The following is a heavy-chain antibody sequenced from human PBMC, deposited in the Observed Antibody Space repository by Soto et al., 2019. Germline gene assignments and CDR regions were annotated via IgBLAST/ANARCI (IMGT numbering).Heavy chain of an antibody. Sequence: PGGSLSHSCAASGFTFISYAMSWVRQAPGKGLEWVSAISGSGGSTYYADSVKGRFTISRDTAQNSLYLQMNSLRDEDTAVYYCARAPQLVAPAATGFDSWGQGTLVTVSS. V-gene: IGHV3-23*01. D-gene: IGHD2-2*01. CDR1: GFTFISYA. CDR2: ISGSGGST. CDR3: ARAPQLVAPAATGFDS. J-gene: IGHJ4*02.